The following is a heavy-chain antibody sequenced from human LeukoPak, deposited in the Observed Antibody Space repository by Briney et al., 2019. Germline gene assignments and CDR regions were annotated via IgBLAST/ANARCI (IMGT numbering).Heavy chain of an antibody. J-gene: IGHJ4*02. CDR2: IYSDGNT. D-gene: IGHD6-13*01. Sequence: TGGSLRLSCAASGFIVSDKYMSWVRQAPGKGLEWTSVIYSDGNTYYSDSVKGRFTISRDNSKNTLLLQMDSLRVEDTAVYYCTRGHYSNTLGGQGTLVTASS. CDR1: GFIVSDKY. V-gene: IGHV3-66*01. CDR3: TRGHYSNTL.